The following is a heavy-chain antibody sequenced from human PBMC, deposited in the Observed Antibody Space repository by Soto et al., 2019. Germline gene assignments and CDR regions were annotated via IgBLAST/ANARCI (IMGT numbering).Heavy chain of an antibody. CDR1: GFTFSDHY. CDR3: ARSRGGYSGYDDY. J-gene: IGHJ4*02. CDR2: SRNKANSYIK. Sequence: EVQLVVSGGGLVQPGGSLRLSCAASGFTFSDHYMDWVRQAPGKGLEWVGRSRNKANSYIKEYAASVKGRFTISRDDSENSLYLQMNSLKTEDTAVYYCARSRGGYSGYDDYWGQGTLVTVSS. D-gene: IGHD5-12*01. V-gene: IGHV3-72*01.